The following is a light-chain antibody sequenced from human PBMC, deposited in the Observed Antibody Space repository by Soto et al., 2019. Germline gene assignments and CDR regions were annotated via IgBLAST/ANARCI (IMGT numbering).Light chain of an antibody. CDR3: QQSYTVPLA. V-gene: IGKV1-39*01. J-gene: IGKJ4*01. CDR2: AAS. CDR1: QSITKY. Sequence: DIQMTQSPSSLSASVGDRITITCRASQSITKYLNWYQHKPGKAPKLLIYAASNLQSGVPSRFSGSGSGTDFTLTISSLQPEDFATYYCQQSYTVPLAFGGRAKVDIK.